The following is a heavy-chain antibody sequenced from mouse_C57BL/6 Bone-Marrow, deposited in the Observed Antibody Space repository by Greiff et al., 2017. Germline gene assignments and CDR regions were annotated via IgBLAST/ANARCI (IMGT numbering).Heavy chain of an antibody. CDR2: ISSGGSYT. CDR3: ARRIKGNYFDY. CDR1: GFTFSSYG. D-gene: IGHD1-1*01. J-gene: IGHJ2*01. V-gene: IGHV5-6*02. Sequence: EVKLVESGGDLVKPGGSLKLSCAASGFTFSSYGMSWVRQTPDKRLEWVATISSGGSYTYYPDSVKGRFTISRDNAKNTLYLQMSSLKSEDTAMYYCARRIKGNYFDYWGQGTTLTFSS.